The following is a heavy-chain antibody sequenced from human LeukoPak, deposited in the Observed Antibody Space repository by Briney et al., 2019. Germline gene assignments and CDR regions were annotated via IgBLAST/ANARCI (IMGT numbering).Heavy chain of an antibody. CDR3: ARADTMVRGVPTSY. J-gene: IGHJ4*02. D-gene: IGHD3-10*01. Sequence: GASVKVSCKASGYTFTGYYMHWVRQAPGKGLEWMGGFDPEDGETIYAQKFQGRVTITRDTSASTAYMELSSLRSEDTAVYYCARADTMVRGVPTSYWGQGTLVTVSS. V-gene: IGHV1-24*01. CDR2: FDPEDGET. CDR1: GYTFTGYY.